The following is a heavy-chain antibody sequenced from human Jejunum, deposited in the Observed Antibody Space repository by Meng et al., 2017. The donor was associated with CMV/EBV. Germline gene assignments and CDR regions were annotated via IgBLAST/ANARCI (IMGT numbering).Heavy chain of an antibody. CDR3: GDPPAGY. Sequence: SLSLTCVVSGGSRIGTHWWNWVRQPPGGGLEWIGEIFHSGSTNYNPSLKSRATLSIDNSKNQFSLKLTSVTVADTAVYFCGDPPAGYWGQGVLVTVSS. V-gene: IGHV4-4*01. CDR1: GGSRIGTHW. J-gene: IGHJ4*02. CDR2: IFHSGST.